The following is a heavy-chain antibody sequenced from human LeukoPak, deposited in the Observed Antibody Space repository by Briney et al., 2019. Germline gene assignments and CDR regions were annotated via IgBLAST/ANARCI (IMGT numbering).Heavy chain of an antibody. CDR2: INCSGGTA. Sequence: ASVKVSCKTSGYTFSSYYTHWVRQAPGQGLEWVGVINCSGGTATYAQKFQGRVTMTRDTSTSTVYMELSSLRSEDTAVYHCARHAYSGYDPFDYWGQGTLVTVSS. J-gene: IGHJ4*02. CDR3: ARHAYSGYDPFDY. V-gene: IGHV1-46*01. D-gene: IGHD5-12*01. CDR1: GYTFSSYY.